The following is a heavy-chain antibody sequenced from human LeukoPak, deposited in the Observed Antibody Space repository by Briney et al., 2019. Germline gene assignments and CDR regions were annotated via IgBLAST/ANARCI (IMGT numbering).Heavy chain of an antibody. D-gene: IGHD5-12*01. CDR3: ARDTRGYSGYDYAAVVFDY. V-gene: IGHV1-2*02. J-gene: IGHJ4*02. CDR1: GYTFTGYH. Sequence: ASVKVSCKASGYTFTGYHMHWVRQAPGQGLEWMGWINPNSGGTNYAQKFQGRVTMTRDTSISTSYMELSRLRSDDTAVYYCARDTRGYSGYDYAAVVFDYWGQGTLVTVSS. CDR2: INPNSGGT.